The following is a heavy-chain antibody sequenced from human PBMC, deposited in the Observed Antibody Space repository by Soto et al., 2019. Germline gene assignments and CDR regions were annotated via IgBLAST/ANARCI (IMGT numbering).Heavy chain of an antibody. J-gene: IGHJ6*02. Sequence: ETLPHTTTLSSCSISSTSYCLAWIRQPPGKGLEWIGAIYYDGTTYYTESLKSRVSISVDTSKNQFSLKVNSVTAADTAVYFCARQGRNTKIVLVKHYAADFWGQGTAVTVS. V-gene: IGHV4-39*01. CDR1: SCSISSTSYC. CDR2: IYYDGTT. D-gene: IGHD3-22*01. CDR3: ARQGRNTKIVLVKHYAADF.